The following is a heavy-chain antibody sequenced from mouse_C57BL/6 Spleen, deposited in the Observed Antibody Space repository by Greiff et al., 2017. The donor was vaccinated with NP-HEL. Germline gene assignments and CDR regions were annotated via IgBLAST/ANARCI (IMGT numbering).Heavy chain of an antibody. D-gene: IGHD2-2*01. Sequence: VQVVESGAELVKPGASVKLSCKASGYTFTEYTIHWVKQRSGQGLEWIGWFYPGSGSIKDKEKFKEKATLTADKSSSTVYMELSRLTSEDSAVYFCARHEDGYDGAFDYWGQGTTLTVSS. V-gene: IGHV1-62-2*01. CDR2: FYPGSGSI. CDR3: ARHEDGYDGAFDY. CDR1: GYTFTEYT. J-gene: IGHJ2*01.